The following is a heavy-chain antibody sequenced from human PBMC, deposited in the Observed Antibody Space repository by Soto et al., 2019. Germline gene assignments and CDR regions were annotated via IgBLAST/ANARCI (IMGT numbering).Heavy chain of an antibody. CDR2: ISGSGGST. V-gene: IGHV3-23*01. Sequence: GGSLRLSCAAPGFTFSSYAMNWVRQAPGKGLEWVSVISGSGGSTYYADSVKGRFTISRDNAKNSLYLQMNSLRDEDTAVYYCASSRYYDFWSGYYAKMYYFDYWGQGTLVTVSS. CDR3: ASSRYYDFWSGYYAKMYYFDY. J-gene: IGHJ4*02. CDR1: GFTFSSYA. D-gene: IGHD3-3*01.